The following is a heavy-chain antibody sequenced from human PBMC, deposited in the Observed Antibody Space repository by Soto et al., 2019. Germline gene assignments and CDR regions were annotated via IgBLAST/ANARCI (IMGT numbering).Heavy chain of an antibody. CDR3: ARAVLPATAPFDY. J-gene: IGHJ4*02. D-gene: IGHD2-2*01. Sequence: QVQLQESGPRLVKPSETLSLTCIVSGGSISNYYWSWIRQPPGKGLEWIGYIYYSGSTNYNPSLQSRVTISVDTSKNQCALKLRSVTAADTAVYYCARAVLPATAPFDYWGQGTLVTVSS. CDR2: IYYSGST. CDR1: GGSISNYY. V-gene: IGHV4-59*01.